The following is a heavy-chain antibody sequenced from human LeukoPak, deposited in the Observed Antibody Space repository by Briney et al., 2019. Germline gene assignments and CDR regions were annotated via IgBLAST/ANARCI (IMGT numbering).Heavy chain of an antibody. D-gene: IGHD1-26*01. J-gene: IGHJ3*02. V-gene: IGHV4-61*02. Sequence: SETLSLTCTVSGGSISSGSYYWSWIRQPAGKGLEWIGRIYTSGSTNYNPSLKSRVTISVDTSKNQFPLKLSSVTAADTAVYYCARFLRGATNALEIWGQGTMVAVSS. CDR1: GGSISSGSYY. CDR2: IYTSGST. CDR3: ARFLRGATNALEI.